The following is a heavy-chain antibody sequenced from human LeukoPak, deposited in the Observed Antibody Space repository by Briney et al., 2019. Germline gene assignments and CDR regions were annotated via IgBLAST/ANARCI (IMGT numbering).Heavy chain of an antibody. V-gene: IGHV3-23*01. D-gene: IGHD1-26*01. J-gene: IGHJ4*02. CDR1: GFSFSTYA. CDR2: VSGSGDSS. Sequence: GGSLRLSCAASGFSFSTYAMSWVRQGPGKGLEWVSSVSGSGDSSYYAESVKGRFTISRDNSRDTLYLQMNSLRAEDTAVYYCATGPYSGSHYGGYWGQGTLVTVSS. CDR3: ATGPYSGSHYGGY.